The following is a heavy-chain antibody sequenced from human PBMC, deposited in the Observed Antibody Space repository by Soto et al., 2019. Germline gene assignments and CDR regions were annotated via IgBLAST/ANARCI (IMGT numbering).Heavy chain of an antibody. J-gene: IGHJ5*02. V-gene: IGHV3-23*01. Sequence: EVQLLASGGNLVQPGGSLRLSCAASGFTFSNYAMSWVRQAPGKGLEWFSTISGDTVYIHYADSVRGRFTISRDNPESTLYLQMNSLRVEDTATYYCARKSPAAGGNIWFDPWGQGTLVTVSS. CDR2: ISGDTVYI. CDR1: GFTFSNYA. CDR3: ARKSPAAGGNIWFDP. D-gene: IGHD6-13*01.